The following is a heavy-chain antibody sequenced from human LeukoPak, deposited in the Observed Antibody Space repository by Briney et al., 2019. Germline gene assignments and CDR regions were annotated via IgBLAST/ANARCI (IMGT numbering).Heavy chain of an antibody. D-gene: IGHD6-19*01. Sequence: PGRSLRLSCAASGFTFSSYGMHWVRQAPGKGLEWVAVISYDGSNKYYADSVKGRFTISRDNSKNTLYLQMNSLRAEDTAVYYCAKESGSFYSSGWYTFDYWGQGTLVTVSS. V-gene: IGHV3-30*18. CDR1: GFTFSSYG. J-gene: IGHJ4*02. CDR3: AKESGSFYSSGWYTFDY. CDR2: ISYDGSNK.